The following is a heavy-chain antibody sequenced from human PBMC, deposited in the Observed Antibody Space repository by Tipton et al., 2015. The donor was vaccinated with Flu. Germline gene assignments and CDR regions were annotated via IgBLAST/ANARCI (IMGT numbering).Heavy chain of an antibody. CDR3: ARDQGFGGGLAYDYYAMDV. CDR1: GGSIGSGGDY. D-gene: IGHD3-10*01. J-gene: IGHJ6*02. CDR2: IYYSGST. Sequence: TLSLTCTVSGGSIGSGGDYWSWIRQHPGKGLEWIGSIYYSGSTYYNPSLESRLSISVDTSKNQFSLKRISMTAADTAVYYCARDQGFGGGLAYDYYAMDVWGQGTTVTVSS. V-gene: IGHV4-31*03.